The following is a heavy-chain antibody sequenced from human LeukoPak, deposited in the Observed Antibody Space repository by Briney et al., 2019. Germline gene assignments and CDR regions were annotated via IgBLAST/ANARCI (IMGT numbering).Heavy chain of an antibody. CDR3: ARQAATIREDYYYYMDV. Sequence: TGGSLRLSCAASGFTFSSYSMNWVRQAPGKGLEWVSYISSSSSYIYYADSVKGRFTISRDNAKNSLYLQMNSLRAEDTALYYCARQAATIREDYYYYMDVWGKGTTVTVSS. D-gene: IGHD5-12*01. J-gene: IGHJ6*03. CDR2: ISSSSSYI. CDR1: GFTFSSYS. V-gene: IGHV3-21*05.